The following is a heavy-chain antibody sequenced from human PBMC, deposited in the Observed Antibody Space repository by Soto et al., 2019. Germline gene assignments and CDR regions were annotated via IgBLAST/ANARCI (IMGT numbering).Heavy chain of an antibody. CDR2: ISYDGSNK. V-gene: IGHV3-30*18. Sequence: GGSLRLSCAASGFTFSSYGMHWVRQAPGKGLEWVAVISYDGSNKYYADSVKGRFTISRDNSKNTLYLQMNSLRAEDTAVYYCAKDFLEWLLSNGMDVWGQGTTVTVSS. CDR1: GFTFSSYG. CDR3: AKDFLEWLLSNGMDV. D-gene: IGHD3-3*01. J-gene: IGHJ6*02.